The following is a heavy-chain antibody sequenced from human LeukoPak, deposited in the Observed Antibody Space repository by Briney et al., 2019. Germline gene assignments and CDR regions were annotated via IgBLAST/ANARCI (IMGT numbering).Heavy chain of an antibody. CDR3: VRQGFLRKYFDS. J-gene: IGHJ4*02. Sequence: GGSLRLSCAASGFTFSSYWMHWVRQAPGKGLVWVSRINSDGSTINYADSVKGRFTISRDNAKNTLYLQMRSLRAEDTAVYFCVRQGFLRKYFDSWGQGTLVTVSS. V-gene: IGHV3-74*01. CDR1: GFTFSSYW. D-gene: IGHD5/OR15-5a*01. CDR2: INSDGSTI.